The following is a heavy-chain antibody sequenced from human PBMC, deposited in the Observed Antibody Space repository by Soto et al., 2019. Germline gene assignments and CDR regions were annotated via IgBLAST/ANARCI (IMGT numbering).Heavy chain of an antibody. CDR3: ARHRTRGYDPDTAMDGFDY. V-gene: IGHV5-51*01. CDR1: GYSFTSYW. D-gene: IGHD5-18*01. CDR2: IYPGDSDT. Sequence: GESLKISCKGSGYSFTSYWIGWVRQMPGKGLEWMGIIYPGDSDTRYSPSFQGQVTISADKSISTAYLQWSSLKASDTAMYYCARHRTRGYDPDTAMDGFDYWGQGTLVTVSS. J-gene: IGHJ4*02.